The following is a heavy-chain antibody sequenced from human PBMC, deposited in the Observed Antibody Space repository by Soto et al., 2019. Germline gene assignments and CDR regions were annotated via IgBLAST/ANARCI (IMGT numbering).Heavy chain of an antibody. J-gene: IGHJ4*02. D-gene: IGHD2-21*01. Sequence: SLTCAVSGGSISSGGYSWSWIRQPPGKGLEWIGYIYHSGSTYYNPSLKSRVTISVDRSKNQFSLKLSSVTAADTAVYYCARGRDGYNSQIPSYFDYWGQGTLVTVSS. CDR3: ARGRDGYNSQIPSYFDY. CDR1: GGSISSGGYS. V-gene: IGHV4-30-2*01. CDR2: IYHSGST.